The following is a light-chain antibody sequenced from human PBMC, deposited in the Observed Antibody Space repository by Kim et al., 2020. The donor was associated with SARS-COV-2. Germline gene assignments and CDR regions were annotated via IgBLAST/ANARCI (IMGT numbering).Light chain of an antibody. CDR2: YNT. V-gene: IGLV3-21*04. CDR3: QVWDSSSDHMI. Sequence: APGKSARITCGGNNIGGKSVHWYQQKPGQAPVLVIYYNTDRPSGIPERISGSNSGNTATLTISRVEAGDEADYYCQVWDSSSDHMIFGGGTQLTVL. CDR1: NIGGKS. J-gene: IGLJ2*01.